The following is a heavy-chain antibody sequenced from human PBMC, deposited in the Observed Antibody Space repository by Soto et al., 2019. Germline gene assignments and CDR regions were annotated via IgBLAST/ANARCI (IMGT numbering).Heavy chain of an antibody. Sequence: GSLRLSCAASGFTFSSYGMHWVRQAPGKGLEWVAVIWYDGSNKYYADSVKGRFTISRDNSKNTLYLQMNSLRAEDTAVYYCAKEYRAHDYGDFKRGYYFDYWGQGTLVTVSS. CDR1: GFTFSSYG. V-gene: IGHV3-33*06. J-gene: IGHJ4*02. CDR3: AKEYRAHDYGDFKRGYYFDY. CDR2: IWYDGSNK. D-gene: IGHD4-17*01.